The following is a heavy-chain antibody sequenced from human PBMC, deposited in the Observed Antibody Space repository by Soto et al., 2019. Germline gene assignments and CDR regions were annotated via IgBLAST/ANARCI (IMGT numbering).Heavy chain of an antibody. J-gene: IGHJ5*02. CDR1: GYTFIGYY. D-gene: IGHD2-2*01. Sequence: GASMKVSCKASGYTFIGYYIHWVRQAPGQGLEWMGCINSNNGDTGFAQKFQGRVTMTRDTSISTAYMELSRLTSDDTAVYYCARDSSRTCFDPWGQGTLVTVSS. V-gene: IGHV1-2*02. CDR2: INSNNGDT. CDR3: ARDSSRTCFDP.